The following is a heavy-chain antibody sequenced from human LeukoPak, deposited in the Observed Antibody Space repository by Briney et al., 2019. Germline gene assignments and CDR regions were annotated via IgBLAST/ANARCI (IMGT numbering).Heavy chain of an antibody. V-gene: IGHV3-11*04. CDR3: ARGDSGYDLFPYYMDV. J-gene: IGHJ6*03. CDR2: ISSRGSTI. D-gene: IGHD5-12*01. Sequence: GGSLRLSCTVSGFTFSDYYMSWLRQAPGKGLEWVSYISSRGSTIFYADSVKGRFTISRDNAKNSLYLQMNSLRAEDTALYYCARGDSGYDLFPYYMDVWGKGTTVTVSS. CDR1: GFTFSDYY.